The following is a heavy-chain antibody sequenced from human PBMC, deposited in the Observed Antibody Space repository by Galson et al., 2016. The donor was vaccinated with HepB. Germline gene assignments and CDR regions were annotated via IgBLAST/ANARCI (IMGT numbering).Heavy chain of an antibody. CDR3: ARVRGHGAKSGSPAYFDY. J-gene: IGHJ4*02. CDR2: IYYNGIT. D-gene: IGHD3-10*01. Sequence: SETLSLTCTVSGGSMSNSYWGWIRQTPGKTLECIGYIYYNGITEYNPSFKSRLTLSIDPSNNHFSLRLSSVTTADTAIYFCARVRGHGAKSGSPAYFDYWGQGALVTVSS. V-gene: IGHV4-59*01. CDR1: GGSMSNSY.